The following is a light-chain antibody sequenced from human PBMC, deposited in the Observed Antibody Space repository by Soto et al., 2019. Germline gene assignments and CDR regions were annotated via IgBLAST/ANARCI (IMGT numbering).Light chain of an antibody. CDR2: AVS. CDR3: SSYTSSSTLV. V-gene: IGLV2-14*01. Sequence: QSALTQPASVSGSPGQSITIYCTGTSSDVGGYNYVSWYQQHPGKDPKLMIYAVSNRPSGVSNRFSGSKSGNTASLTISGLQAEDEADYYCSSYTSSSTLVFGTGTKVTVL. J-gene: IGLJ1*01. CDR1: SSDVGGYNY.